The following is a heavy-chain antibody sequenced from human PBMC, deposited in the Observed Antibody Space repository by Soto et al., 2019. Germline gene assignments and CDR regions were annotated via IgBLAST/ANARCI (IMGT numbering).Heavy chain of an antibody. CDR2: MNSDGSST. Sequence: EVQLVESGGGLVQPGWSLRLSCAASGFTFSSYWMHWVRQAPGKGLVWVSRMNSDGSSTSYADSVKGRFTISRDNAKNTLYLQMNSLRAEDTAVYYGAKDELDYYGSGRYLGTVCGKGTTVTVSS. CDR3: AKDELDYYGSGRYLGTV. V-gene: IGHV3-74*01. J-gene: IGHJ6*04. CDR1: GFTFSSYW. D-gene: IGHD3-10*01.